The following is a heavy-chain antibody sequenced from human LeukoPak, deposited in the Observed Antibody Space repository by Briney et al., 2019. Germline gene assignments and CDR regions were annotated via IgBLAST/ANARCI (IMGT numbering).Heavy chain of an antibody. Sequence: GGSLRLSWAASGFTFSTYEMHWFRKAPGKGLEWVAVISHDGNDQYYADSVKGRFTISRDNSKNALYLQMNSLRLEDTAVYYCARDRDCSRTSCFNAFDVWGQGTMAIVSS. CDR3: ARDRDCSRTSCFNAFDV. CDR2: ISHDGNDQ. CDR1: GFTFSTYE. V-gene: IGHV3-30*04. J-gene: IGHJ3*01. D-gene: IGHD2-2*01.